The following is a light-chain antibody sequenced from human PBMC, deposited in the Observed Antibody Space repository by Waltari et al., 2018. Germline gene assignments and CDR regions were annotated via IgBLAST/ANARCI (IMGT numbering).Light chain of an antibody. CDR1: QSVSRT. CDR3: QHYVRLPAT. CDR2: AAS. V-gene: IGKV3-20*01. Sequence: DIVLTQSPGTLSLSPGERSTLSCRASQSVSRTLAWYQQKPGQAPSLLIYAASTMAPGIPDRFSGSGSGTDFSLTISRLEPEDFAVYYCQHYVRLPATFGQGTKVEIK. J-gene: IGKJ1*01.